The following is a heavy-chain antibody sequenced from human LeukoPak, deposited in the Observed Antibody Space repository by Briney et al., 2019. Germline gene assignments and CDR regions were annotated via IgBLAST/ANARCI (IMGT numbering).Heavy chain of an antibody. Sequence: GGSLRLSCAASGFTLTIYAMSWVRQAPGEGLEWVANINQGGSDKYYVDSVKGRFTISRDNANNLLYLQMNSLRGEDTAVYYCTRDRSRAEDDWGQGTLVTVSS. CDR3: TRDRSRAEDD. V-gene: IGHV3-7*01. CDR2: INQGGSDK. D-gene: IGHD1-14*01. J-gene: IGHJ4*02. CDR1: GFTLTIYA.